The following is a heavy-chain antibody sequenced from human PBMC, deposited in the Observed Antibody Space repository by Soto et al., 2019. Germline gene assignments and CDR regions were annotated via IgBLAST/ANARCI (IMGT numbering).Heavy chain of an antibody. CDR2: VGGSGDST. V-gene: IGHV3-23*01. Sequence: EVQLLDSGGGLVQPGGSLRLSCAASGFTFSNYAMCWVRQAPGKGLEWVSGVGGSGDSTYYADSVKGRFTISRDNSKDTLYLQMNSLRAEDTAVYYCAKSPLGYCSGGSCYPPHYFDYWGQGTLVTVSS. J-gene: IGHJ4*02. CDR1: GFTFSNYA. D-gene: IGHD2-15*01. CDR3: AKSPLGYCSGGSCYPPHYFDY.